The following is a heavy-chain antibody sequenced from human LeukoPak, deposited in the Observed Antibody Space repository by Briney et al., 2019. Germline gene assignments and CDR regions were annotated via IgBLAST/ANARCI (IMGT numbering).Heavy chain of an antibody. V-gene: IGHV1-18*01. CDR3: ARGCPLDCSSPSCPSPFDY. D-gene: IGHD2-2*01. J-gene: IGHJ4*02. CDR2: ISAHNGNT. CDR1: GYTFTTYG. Sequence: GASVKVSCTASGYTFTTYGISWVRQAPGQGLEWMGWISAHNGNTNYAQMLQGRVTMTTDTSTSTAYMELRSLRSDDTAVCYCARGCPLDCSSPSCPSPFDYWGQGTLVTVSS.